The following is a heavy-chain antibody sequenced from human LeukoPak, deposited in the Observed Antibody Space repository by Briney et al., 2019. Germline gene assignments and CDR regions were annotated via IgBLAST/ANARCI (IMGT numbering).Heavy chain of an antibody. Sequence: GGSLRLSCAASGFTVSSNYMSWVRQAPGKGLEWVSVIYSGGSTYYAGSVKGRFTISRDNSKNTLYLQMNSLRAEDTAVYYCARDRYDGYNYYSDYWGQGTLVTVSS. CDR3: ARDRYDGYNYYSDY. V-gene: IGHV3-66*02. CDR1: GFTVSSNY. J-gene: IGHJ4*02. CDR2: IYSGGST. D-gene: IGHD5-24*01.